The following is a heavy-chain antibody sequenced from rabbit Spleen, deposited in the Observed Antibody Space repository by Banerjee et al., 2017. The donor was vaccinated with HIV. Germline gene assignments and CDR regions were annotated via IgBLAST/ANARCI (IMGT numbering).Heavy chain of an antibody. CDR1: GFSFSSSYY. CDR3: ARESIYNGDGDDKGFNL. J-gene: IGHJ4*01. V-gene: IGHV1S40*01. CDR2: IDPIFGTT. Sequence: QSLEESGGALVKPEGSLTLTCTASGFSFSSSYYMCWVRQAPGKGLEWIGYIDPIFGTTYYASWAKGRFTISKTSSTTVTLQMTSLTAADTATYFCARESIYNGDGDDKGFNLWGPGTLVTVS. D-gene: IGHD2-1*01.